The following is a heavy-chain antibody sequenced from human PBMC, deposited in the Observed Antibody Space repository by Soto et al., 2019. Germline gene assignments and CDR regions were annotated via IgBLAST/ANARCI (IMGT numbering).Heavy chain of an antibody. D-gene: IGHD1-26*01. J-gene: IGHJ4*02. Sequence: QVLLVQSGAEVKKPGASVQVACKASGYTFTNYGISWVRQAPGQGLEWLGWISTYNGDRDFAQKVQGRVTMTTDTATTTAYMDLRSLRSNDTAVYYCARSRAGGTWEQYPSFYFDYWGQGALVTVSS. V-gene: IGHV1-18*01. CDR1: GYTFTNYG. CDR2: ISTYNGDR. CDR3: ARSRAGGTWEQYPSFYFDY.